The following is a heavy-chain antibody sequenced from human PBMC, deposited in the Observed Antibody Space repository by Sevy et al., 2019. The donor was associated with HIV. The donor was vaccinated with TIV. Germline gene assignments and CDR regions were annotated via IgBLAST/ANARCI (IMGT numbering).Heavy chain of an antibody. CDR1: GFTFSSYG. Sequence: GGSLRLSCAASGFTFSSYGIQWVRQAPGKGLQWLTFIRNDGSTTYYADSVRGRFTISRDNSKNTLFLQMNSLRREDTAVYYCVKSPHPAVTTSYGMDVWGQGTTFTVSS. J-gene: IGHJ6*02. V-gene: IGHV3-30*02. D-gene: IGHD4-17*01. CDR2: IRNDGSTT. CDR3: VKSPHPAVTTSYGMDV.